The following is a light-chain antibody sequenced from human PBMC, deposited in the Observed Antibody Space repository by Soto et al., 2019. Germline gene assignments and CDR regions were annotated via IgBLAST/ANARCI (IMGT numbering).Light chain of an antibody. J-gene: IGKJ1*01. CDR1: QSISSW. CDR3: QHYNSYQWT. V-gene: IGKV1-5*01. CDR2: NAS. Sequence: DIQMTQSPSTLSGSVGDRVTITCRASQSISSWLAWYQQKPGKAPKLLIYNASSLESGVPSRFRGSGSGTEFTLTTSSLQPDDFATYYCQHYNSYQWTVGQGTKVDIK.